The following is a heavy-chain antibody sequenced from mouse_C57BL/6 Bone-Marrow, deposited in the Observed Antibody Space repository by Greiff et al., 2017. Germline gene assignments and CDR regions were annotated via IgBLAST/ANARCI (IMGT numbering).Heavy chain of an antibody. D-gene: IGHD4-1*01. CDR2: INPGSGGT. CDR1: GYAFTNYL. Sequence: QVQLQQSGAELVRPGTSVKVSCKASGYAFTNYLIEWVKQRPGQGLEWIGVINPGSGGTNYNEKFKGKATLTADKSSSTAYMQLSSLTSEDSAVYVCARGRGTGPDYWGQGTTLTVSS. V-gene: IGHV1-54*01. CDR3: ARGRGTGPDY. J-gene: IGHJ2*01.